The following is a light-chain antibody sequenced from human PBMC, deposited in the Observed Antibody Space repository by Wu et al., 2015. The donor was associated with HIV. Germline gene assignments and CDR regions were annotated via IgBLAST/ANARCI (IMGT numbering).Light chain of an antibody. CDR2: GAS. Sequence: EIVMTQSPATLSVSPGERATLSCRASQSVSSNLAWYQQKPGQAPRLLIYGASTRATGIPARFSGSGSGTEFTLTISSMQSEDFAVYYCQQYNNWLMYTFGQGPSWRSN. CDR3: QQYNNWLMYT. CDR1: QSVSSN. V-gene: IGKV3-15*01. J-gene: IGKJ2*01.